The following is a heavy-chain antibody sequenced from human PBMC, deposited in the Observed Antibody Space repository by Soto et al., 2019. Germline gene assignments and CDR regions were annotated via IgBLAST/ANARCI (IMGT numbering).Heavy chain of an antibody. CDR2: INSRSTNI. CDR1: GFTLSTYS. D-gene: IGHD4-17*01. CDR3: AGTYDYNDFRFDY. Sequence: GGSLRLSCATYGFTLSTYSINWLRQAPGRGLEWISYINSRSTNIYYADSVRGRFTISRDNAKNSLYLQMNSLRDEDTAVYYCAGTYDYNDFRFDYWGRGALVTVSS. J-gene: IGHJ4*02. V-gene: IGHV3-48*02.